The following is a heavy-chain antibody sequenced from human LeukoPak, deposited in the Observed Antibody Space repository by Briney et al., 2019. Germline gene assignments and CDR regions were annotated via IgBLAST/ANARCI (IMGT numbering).Heavy chain of an antibody. Sequence: PGGSLRLSCAASGFTFSSYEMNWVRQAPGKGLEWVSYISSRGSTIYYADSVKGRCPISRDNAKNSLYLQMNRLRAEDTAVYYCARDGEAYYDYVWGSYRGTQFDYWGQGTLVTVSS. CDR3: ARDGEAYYDYVWGSYRGTQFDY. D-gene: IGHD3-16*02. CDR2: ISSRGSTI. CDR1: GFTFSSYE. V-gene: IGHV3-48*03. J-gene: IGHJ4*02.